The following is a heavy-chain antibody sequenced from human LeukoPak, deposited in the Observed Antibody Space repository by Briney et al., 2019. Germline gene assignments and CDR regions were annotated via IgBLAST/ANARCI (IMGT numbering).Heavy chain of an antibody. Sequence: GGSLRLSCAASGFTFSTYAMSWVRQAPGKGLEWVSAISGSGGTTYYADSLKGRFTISRDNSKNTLYLQMNSLRVEDTAVYYCATRYSYGSYYFDYWGQGTLVTVSS. V-gene: IGHV3-23*01. CDR2: ISGSGGTT. J-gene: IGHJ4*02. CDR3: ATRYSYGSYYFDY. D-gene: IGHD5-18*01. CDR1: GFTFSTYA.